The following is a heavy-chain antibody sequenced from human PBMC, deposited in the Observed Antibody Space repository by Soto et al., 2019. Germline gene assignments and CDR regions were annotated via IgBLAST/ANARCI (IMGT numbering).Heavy chain of an antibody. CDR1: GFTFSSYG. CDR3: ARDRSYYDSIPNAFDI. V-gene: IGHV3-33*01. D-gene: IGHD3-22*01. CDR2: IWYDGSNK. Sequence: GGSLRLSCAASGFTFSSYGMHWVRQAPGKGLEWVAVIWYDGSNKYYADSVKGRFTISRDNSKNTLYLQMNSLRAEDTAVYYCARDRSYYDSIPNAFDIWGQGTMVTVSS. J-gene: IGHJ3*02.